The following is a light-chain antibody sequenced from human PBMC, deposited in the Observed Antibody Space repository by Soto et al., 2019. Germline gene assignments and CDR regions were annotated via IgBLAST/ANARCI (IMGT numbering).Light chain of an antibody. CDR2: GAS. Sequence: LTQSPGTLSLSPGERATLSCRASQSVSSNYLAWYQQKPGQAPRLLIYGASSRATGIPDRFSGSGSGTDFTLTISRLEPEDFAVYYCQQYVRSLWTFGQGTKVDIK. CDR3: QQYVRSLWT. J-gene: IGKJ1*01. V-gene: IGKV3-20*01. CDR1: QSVSSNY.